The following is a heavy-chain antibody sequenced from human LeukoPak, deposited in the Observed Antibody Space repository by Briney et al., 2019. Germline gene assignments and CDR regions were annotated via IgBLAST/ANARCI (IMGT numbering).Heavy chain of an antibody. CDR2: GGYSGST. D-gene: IGHD6-19*01. J-gene: IGHJ4*02. CDR1: GGSVSSSSYY. V-gene: IGHV4-39*07. CDR3: ARLTVTGTGRGVFDY. Sequence: PSETLSLTCTVSGGSVSSSSYYWGWIRQPPGKGLEWIGSGGYSGSTDNNPSLKSRPTISVDASKNQFSLKLSSMAAADTAVYYCARLTVTGTGRGVFDYWGQGTLVTVSS.